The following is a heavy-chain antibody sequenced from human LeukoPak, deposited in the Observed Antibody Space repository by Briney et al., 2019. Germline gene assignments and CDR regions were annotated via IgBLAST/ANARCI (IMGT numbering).Heavy chain of an antibody. Sequence: ASVKVSCKASGYTFTSYDINWVRQATGQGLEWMGWMNPNSGNTGYAQKFQGRVTMTRNTSISTAYMELSSLRSEDTAVYYCNLRYFDLYYYGMDVWGQGTTVIVSS. CDR2: MNPNSGNT. D-gene: IGHD3-9*01. V-gene: IGHV1-8*01. CDR3: NLRYFDLYYYGMDV. CDR1: GYTFTSYD. J-gene: IGHJ6*02.